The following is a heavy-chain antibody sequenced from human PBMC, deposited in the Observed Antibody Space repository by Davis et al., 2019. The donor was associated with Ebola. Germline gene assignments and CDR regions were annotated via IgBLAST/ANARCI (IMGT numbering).Heavy chain of an antibody. CDR3: ARAPVVVTADGLYYYYGMDV. D-gene: IGHD2-21*02. CDR1: GGSISSSNW. V-gene: IGHV4-4*02. CDR2: IYHSGST. Sequence: SETLSLTCAVSGGSISSSNWWSWVRQPPGKGLEWIGEIYHSGSTNYNPSLKSRVTISVDKSKNQFSLKLRSVTAADTAVYYCARAPVVVTADGLYYYYGMDVWGQGTTVTVSS. J-gene: IGHJ6*02.